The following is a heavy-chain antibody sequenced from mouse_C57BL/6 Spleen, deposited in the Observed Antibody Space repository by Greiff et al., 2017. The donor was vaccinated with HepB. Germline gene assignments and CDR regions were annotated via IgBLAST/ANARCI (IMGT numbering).Heavy chain of an antibody. CDR3: ARKRGTAYYSNYGFAY. CDR1: GYTFTGYW. Sequence: QVQLQQSGAELMKPGASVKLSCKATGYTFTGYWIEWVKQRPGHGLEWIGEILPGSGSTNYNEKFKGKATFTADTSSNTAYMQLSSLTTEDSAIYYCARKRGTAYYSNYGFAYWGQGTLVTVSA. V-gene: IGHV1-9*01. J-gene: IGHJ3*01. D-gene: IGHD2-5*01. CDR2: ILPGSGST.